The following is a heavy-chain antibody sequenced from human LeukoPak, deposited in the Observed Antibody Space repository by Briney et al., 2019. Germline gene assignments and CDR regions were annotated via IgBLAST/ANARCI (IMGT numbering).Heavy chain of an antibody. CDR1: GFTVSGNY. CDR3: ARDGYCSSTSCYTGLWYFDY. D-gene: IGHD2-2*02. V-gene: IGHV3-66*02. J-gene: IGHJ4*02. Sequence: GGSLRLSCAASGFTVSGNYMSWVRQAPGKGLEWVSVIYSGGSTYYADSVKGRFTISRDNSKNTLYLQMNSLRAEDTAVYYCARDGYCSSTSCYTGLWYFDYWGQGTLVTVSS. CDR2: IYSGGST.